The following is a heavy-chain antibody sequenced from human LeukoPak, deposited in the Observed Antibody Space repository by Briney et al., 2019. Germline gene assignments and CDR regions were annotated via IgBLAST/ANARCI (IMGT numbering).Heavy chain of an antibody. D-gene: IGHD4-23*01. J-gene: IGHJ4*02. CDR3: ASTYGGSIDY. CDR1: GGSISSYY. Sequence: ASETLSLTCTVSGGSISSYYWSWVRRPPGKGLEWIGYIYYSGSTNYNPSLKSRVTISVDTSKNQFSLKLSSVTAADTAVYYCASTYGGSIDYWGQGTLVTVSS. CDR2: IYYSGST. V-gene: IGHV4-59*01.